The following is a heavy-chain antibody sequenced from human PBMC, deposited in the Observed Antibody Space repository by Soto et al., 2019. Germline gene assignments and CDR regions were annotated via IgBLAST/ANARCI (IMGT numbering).Heavy chain of an antibody. CDR3: ASLVFPLSDGMDV. Sequence: QVQLVESGGGVVQPGRSLRLSCAASGFTFSSYGMHWVRQAPGKGLEWVAVIWYDGSNKYYADSVKGRFIISRDNSKNTLYLQMNSLRAEDTAVYYCASLVFPLSDGMDVWGQGTTVTVSS. J-gene: IGHJ6*02. D-gene: IGHD3-10*01. CDR2: IWYDGSNK. CDR1: GFTFSSYG. V-gene: IGHV3-33*01.